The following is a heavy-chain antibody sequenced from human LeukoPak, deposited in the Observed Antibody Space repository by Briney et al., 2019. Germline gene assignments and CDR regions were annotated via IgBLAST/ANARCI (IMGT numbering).Heavy chain of an antibody. D-gene: IGHD3-3*02. CDR1: GGSISSYY. Sequence: SETLSLTCTVSGGSISSYYWSWIRQPPGKGLEWIGYIYYGGSTNYNPSLKSRVTISVDTSKNQFSLKLSSVTAADTAVYYCARDNGSGYTKGYEHYYYYLDVWGKGTTVTVSS. CDR2: IYYGGST. J-gene: IGHJ6*03. V-gene: IGHV4-59*01. CDR3: ARDNGSGYTKGYEHYYYYLDV.